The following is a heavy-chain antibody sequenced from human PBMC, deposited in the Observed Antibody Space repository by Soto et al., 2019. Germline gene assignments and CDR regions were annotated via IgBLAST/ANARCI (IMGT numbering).Heavy chain of an antibody. D-gene: IGHD5-12*01. CDR1: GDSISNSDYY. V-gene: IGHV4-30-4*01. Sequence: SETLSLTCTVSGDSISNSDYYWNWIRQSPGKGLEWIGSIDYSGSTHYNPSLKSRIIISADTSKNLFSLKLKSVTAADTAVYYCVRDGYPAWVYGVDVWGQGTTVTVSS. CDR2: IDYSGST. CDR3: VRDGYPAWVYGVDV. J-gene: IGHJ6*02.